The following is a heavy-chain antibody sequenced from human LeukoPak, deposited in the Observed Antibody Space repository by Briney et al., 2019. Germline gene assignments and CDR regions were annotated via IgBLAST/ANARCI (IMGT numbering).Heavy chain of an antibody. V-gene: IGHV4-59*01. CDR2: VYYSGST. D-gene: IGHD3-22*01. CDR3: ARGGNYDSCGYFDY. Sequence: SETLSLTCTVSSGSIRSYYWSWIRQPPGKGLEWIGYVYYSGSTNYNPSLKSRVIMSVDTSKNQFSLKLTSVTAADTAMYYCARGGNYDSCGYFDYWGQGTLVTVSS. J-gene: IGHJ4*02. CDR1: SGSIRSYY.